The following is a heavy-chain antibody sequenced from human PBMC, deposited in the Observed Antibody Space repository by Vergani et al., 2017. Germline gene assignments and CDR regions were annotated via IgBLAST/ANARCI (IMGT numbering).Heavy chain of an antibody. J-gene: IGHJ6*02. CDR3: ARXHISNYYDSSGYYYMGYYYGMDV. V-gene: IGHV3-11*01. Sequence: VQLVASGGGLVQRGGSLRLSCEASGFTFSNLWMTWVRQAPGKGLEWVSYISSSGSTIYYADSVKGRFTISRDNAKNSLYLQMNSLRAEDTAVYYCARXHISNYYDSSGYYYMGYYYGMDVWGQGTTVTVSS. CDR1: GFTFSNLW. D-gene: IGHD3-22*01. CDR2: ISSSGSTI.